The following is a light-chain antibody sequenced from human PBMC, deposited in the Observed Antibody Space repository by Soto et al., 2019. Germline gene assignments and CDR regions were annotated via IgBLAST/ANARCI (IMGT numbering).Light chain of an antibody. J-gene: IGKJ4*01. V-gene: IGKV3-11*01. CDR2: DAS. CDR1: QSVSSF. Sequence: EIMLTQSPATLSLSPGERATLSCRASQSVSSFLAWYQQKPGQAPRLLIYDASDRATGIPTRFSGSGSGTDFTLTISSLEPEDFAVYYCQQRSNWPLTFGGGTKVEMK. CDR3: QQRSNWPLT.